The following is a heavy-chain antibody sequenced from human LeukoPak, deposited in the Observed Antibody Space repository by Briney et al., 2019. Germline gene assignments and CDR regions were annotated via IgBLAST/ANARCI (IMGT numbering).Heavy chain of an antibody. V-gene: IGHV3-7*01. CDR3: ARDDLYSDYHYFMDV. Sequence: GGSLRLSYAASGFTFSSYWMSWVREAPGRGLEWGANIKQDGGEKYYVDSVKGRFTISRDNAKNSLYLQMNSLSAEDTAVYYCARDDLYSDYHYFMDVWGKGTTVTVSS. CDR2: IKQDGGEK. D-gene: IGHD4-11*01. J-gene: IGHJ6*03. CDR1: GFTFSSYW.